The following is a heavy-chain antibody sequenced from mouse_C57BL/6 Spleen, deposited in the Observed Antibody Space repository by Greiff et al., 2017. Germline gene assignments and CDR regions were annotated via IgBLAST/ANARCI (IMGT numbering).Heavy chain of an antibody. CDR2: IDPETGGT. CDR3: YYYGSSHFDY. CDR1: GYTFTDYE. Sequence: QVQLQQSGAELVRPGASVTLSCKASGYTFTDYEMHWVKQTPVHGLEWIGAIDPETGGTAYNQKFKGKAILTADKSSSTAYMELRSLTSEDSAVYYCYYYGSSHFDYWGQGTTLTVSS. V-gene: IGHV1-15*01. J-gene: IGHJ2*01. D-gene: IGHD1-1*01.